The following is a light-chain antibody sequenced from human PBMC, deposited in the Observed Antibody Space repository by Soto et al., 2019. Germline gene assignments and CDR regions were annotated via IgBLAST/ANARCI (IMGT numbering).Light chain of an antibody. Sequence: EIVLTQSPGTLSLSPGERATLSCRARQSVSSNYLAWYQQKPGQDPRLLIYGASSRATGLPDRFSGSGSGTGFTLTISRLEPEDYAVYYYQQYGTSPRIPFGQGIRLESK. J-gene: IGKJ5*01. CDR1: QSVSSNY. CDR3: QQYGTSPRIP. CDR2: GAS. V-gene: IGKV3-20*01.